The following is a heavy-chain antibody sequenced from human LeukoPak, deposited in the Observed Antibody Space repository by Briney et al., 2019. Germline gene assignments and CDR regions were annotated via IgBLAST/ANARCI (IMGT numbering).Heavy chain of an antibody. CDR3: ARENRYCSSTSCDKYYFDY. CDR1: GFTFETFE. CDR2: VGSGGGTK. Sequence: GGSLRLSCVASGFTFETFEVNWVRQAPGKGLEWVSVVGSGGGTKYYADSVKGRFTVSRDNAKNSLYLQMNSLRAEDTAVYYCARENRYCSSTSCDKYYFDYWGQGTLVTVSS. D-gene: IGHD2-2*02. J-gene: IGHJ4*02. V-gene: IGHV3-48*03.